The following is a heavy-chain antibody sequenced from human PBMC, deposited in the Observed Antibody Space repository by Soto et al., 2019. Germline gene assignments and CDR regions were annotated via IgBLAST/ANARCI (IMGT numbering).Heavy chain of an antibody. J-gene: IGHJ4*02. CDR2: ISYDGSNK. CDR1: GFTFSSYG. V-gene: IGHV3-30*03. Sequence: QVQLVESGGGVVQPGRSLRLSCAASGFTFSSYGMHWVRQAPGKGLEWVAVISYDGSNKYYADSVKGRFTISRDNSKNTLYLQMSSLRAEDTAVYYCARAGRLLLDYWGQGTLVTVSS. CDR3: ARAGRLLLDY.